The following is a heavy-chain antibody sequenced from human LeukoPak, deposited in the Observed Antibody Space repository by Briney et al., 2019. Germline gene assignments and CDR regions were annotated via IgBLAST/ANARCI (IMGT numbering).Heavy chain of an antibody. V-gene: IGHV3-48*04. CDR1: GFTFSSYS. Sequence: GGSLRLSCAASGFTFSSYSMNWVRQAPGKGLEWVSYISSSSTIYYADSVKGRFTISRDNAKNSLYLQMNSLRAEDTAVYYCARDLYSYYDILTGYYNVISHWGQGTLVTVSS. J-gene: IGHJ4*02. CDR3: ARDLYSYYDILTGYYNVISH. D-gene: IGHD3-9*01. CDR2: ISSSSTI.